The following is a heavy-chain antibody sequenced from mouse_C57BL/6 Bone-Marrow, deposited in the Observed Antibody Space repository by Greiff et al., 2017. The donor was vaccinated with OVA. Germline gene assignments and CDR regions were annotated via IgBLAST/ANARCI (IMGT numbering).Heavy chain of an antibody. CDR2: IDPETGGT. Sequence: LVESGAELVRPGASVTLSCKASGYTFTDYEMHWVKQTPVHGLEWIGAIDPETGGTAYNQKFKGKAILTADKSSSTAYMELRSLTSEDSAVYYCTRPETYWGQGTLVTVSA. V-gene: IGHV1-15*01. CDR3: TRPETY. CDR1: GYTFTDYE. J-gene: IGHJ3*01.